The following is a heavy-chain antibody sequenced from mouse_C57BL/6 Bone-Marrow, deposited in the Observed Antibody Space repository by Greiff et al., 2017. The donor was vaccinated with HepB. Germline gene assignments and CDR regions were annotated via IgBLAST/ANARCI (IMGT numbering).Heavy chain of an antibody. CDR3: ARQRWSYFDY. CDR2: ISNGGGST. J-gene: IGHJ2*01. V-gene: IGHV5-12*01. CDR1: GFTFSDYY. D-gene: IGHD2-3*01. Sequence: DVQLVESGGGLVQPGGSLKLSCAASGFTFSDYYMYWVRQTPEKRLEWVAYISNGGGSTYYPDTVKGRFTISRDNAKNTLYLQMSRLKSEDTAMYYCARQRWSYFDYWGQGTTLTVSS.